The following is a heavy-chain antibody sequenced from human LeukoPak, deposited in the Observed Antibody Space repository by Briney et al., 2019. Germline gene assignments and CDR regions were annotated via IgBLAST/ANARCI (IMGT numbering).Heavy chain of an antibody. J-gene: IGHJ5*02. Sequence: SETLSLTCAVYGGSFSGYYWSWIRQPPGKGLEWIGEINHSGSNNYNPSLKRRVNISVDTSKKQFSLKLSSVPAADTAVYYCARGLYSSGWLFDPWGQGTLVTVSS. CDR1: GGSFSGYY. CDR3: ARGLYSSGWLFDP. V-gene: IGHV4-34*01. D-gene: IGHD6-19*01. CDR2: INHSGSN.